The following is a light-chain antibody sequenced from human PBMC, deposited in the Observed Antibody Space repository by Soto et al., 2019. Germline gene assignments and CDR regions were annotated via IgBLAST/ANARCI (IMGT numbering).Light chain of an antibody. CDR2: GAS. V-gene: IGKV3-20*01. CDR3: QQYGSSPYT. Sequence: EIVLTQSPGTLSLSPGERATLSCRASQSVSSSYLAWYQQKPGQAPRLLIYGASSRATGIPDRFSGSGSGTDFNLTISRLEPEDFAAYYCQQYGSSPYTFGQGNKLEIK. CDR1: QSVSSSY. J-gene: IGKJ2*01.